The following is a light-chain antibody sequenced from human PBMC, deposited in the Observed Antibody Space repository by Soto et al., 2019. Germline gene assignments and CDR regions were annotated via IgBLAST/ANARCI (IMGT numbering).Light chain of an antibody. J-gene: IGKJ4*01. V-gene: IGKV3-11*01. CDR3: QQRSNWPLT. Sequence: EIVLTQSPATLSLSPGERATLSCRASQSVSSYLAWYQQKPGQAPRLLIYDASNRATGIPARFSGSGSGTDFTLTISSLGPEAFAVYYCQQRSNWPLTFGGGTKVEIK. CDR2: DAS. CDR1: QSVSSY.